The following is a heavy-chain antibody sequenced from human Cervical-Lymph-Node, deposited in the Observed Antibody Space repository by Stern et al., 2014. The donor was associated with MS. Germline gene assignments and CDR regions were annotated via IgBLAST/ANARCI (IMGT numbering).Heavy chain of an antibody. CDR2: LNPNSGGT. CDR3: ARDLITMVRGGNYYGMDV. CDR1: GYTFTGYY. Sequence: QVQLVQSGAEVKKPGASVKVSCKASGYTFTGYYMHWVRQAPGQGLAWMGWLNPNSGGTTYAPKFQGWVTMTRDTSISTAYMELSRLRSDDTAVYYCARDLITMVRGGNYYGMDVWGQGTTVTVSS. V-gene: IGHV1-2*04. D-gene: IGHD3-10*01. J-gene: IGHJ6*02.